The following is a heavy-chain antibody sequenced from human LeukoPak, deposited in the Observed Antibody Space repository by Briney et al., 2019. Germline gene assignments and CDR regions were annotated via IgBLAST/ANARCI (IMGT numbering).Heavy chain of an antibody. J-gene: IGHJ5*02. CDR2: IKQDGSEK. CDR1: GFTFSSYW. Sequence: GRSLRLSCAASGFTFSSYWMSWVRQAPGKGLEWVANIKQDGSEKYYVDSVKGRFTISRDNAKNSLYLQMNSLRAEDTALYYCARDPAVGATYNWFDPWGQGTLVTVSS. D-gene: IGHD1-26*01. CDR3: ARDPAVGATYNWFDP. V-gene: IGHV3-7*03.